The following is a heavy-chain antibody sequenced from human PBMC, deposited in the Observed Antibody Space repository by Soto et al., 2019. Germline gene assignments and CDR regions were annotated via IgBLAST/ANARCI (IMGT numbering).Heavy chain of an antibody. D-gene: IGHD4-17*01. J-gene: IGHJ4*02. CDR1: GDSISSGDYY. V-gene: IGHV4-61*08. CDR3: ARDYGDYSLDY. Sequence: ETLSLTCSVSGDSISSGDYYWSWIRQPPGKGLEWIGYIYYSGSTNYNPSLKSRVTISVDTSKNQFSLKLSSVTAADTAVYYCARDYGDYSLDYWGQGTLVTVSS. CDR2: IYYSGST.